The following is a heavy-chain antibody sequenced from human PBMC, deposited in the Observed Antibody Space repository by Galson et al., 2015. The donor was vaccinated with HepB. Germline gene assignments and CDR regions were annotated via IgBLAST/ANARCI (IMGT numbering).Heavy chain of an antibody. CDR2: IYYRAEWFT. Sequence: CAISGDSVSSNTAGWNWIRQSPSRGLEWLGRIYYRAEWFTDYSVSVKSRIIINSDISKNQFSLHLNSVNHEDTAVYYCARDLGYGAYADYCYYYMDVWGKGTTVTVSS. CDR1: GDSVSSNTAG. J-gene: IGHJ6*03. CDR3: ARDLGYGAYADYCYYYMDV. D-gene: IGHD4-17*01. V-gene: IGHV6-1*01.